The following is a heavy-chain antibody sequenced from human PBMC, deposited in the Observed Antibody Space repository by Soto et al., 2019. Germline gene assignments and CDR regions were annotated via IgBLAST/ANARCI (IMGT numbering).Heavy chain of an antibody. CDR3: ARDGGSYGH. J-gene: IGHJ4*02. CDR2: ISAYNGNT. CDR1: GYTFTSFG. V-gene: IGHV1-18*01. Sequence: QVQLVQSGPEVKKPGASVNVSCKASGYTFTSFGFSWVRQAPGQGLEWLGWISAYNGNTDYAQNFQGRITMTTDTSTSTAYMELRRLRFDDTAVYYCARDGGSYGHWGQGTLVTVSS. D-gene: IGHD1-26*01.